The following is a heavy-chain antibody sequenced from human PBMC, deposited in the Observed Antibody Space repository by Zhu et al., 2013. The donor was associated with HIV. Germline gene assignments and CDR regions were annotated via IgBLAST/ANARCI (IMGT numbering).Heavy chain of an antibody. J-gene: IGHJ4*02. CDR2: INPDTGGT. CDR3: ARGDWSGPLDY. D-gene: IGHD3-3*01. Sequence: QVQLVQSGADVKKPGASVKVSCKSSGYTFTAYYVHWVRQAPGQGLEWMGWINPDTGGTNYAQKFQGRVTMTRDTSIGTAYMELSRLTSDDTAIYYCARGDWSGPLDYWGQGTLVTVSS. V-gene: IGHV1-2*02. CDR1: GYTFTAYY.